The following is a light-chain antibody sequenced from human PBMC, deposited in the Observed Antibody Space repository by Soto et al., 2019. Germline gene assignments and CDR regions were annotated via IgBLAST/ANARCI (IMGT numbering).Light chain of an antibody. CDR2: LNSDGSH. Sequence: QLVLTQSPSASASLGASVKLTCALSSGHSSYAIAWHQQQPEKGPRALMKLNSDGSHTRGDGNPDRFSGSSSGAWRYLTISRLQAEDEADYYCQSWGTGILVFGGGTKLTVL. J-gene: IGLJ3*02. V-gene: IGLV4-69*01. CDR3: QSWGTGILV. CDR1: SGHSSYA.